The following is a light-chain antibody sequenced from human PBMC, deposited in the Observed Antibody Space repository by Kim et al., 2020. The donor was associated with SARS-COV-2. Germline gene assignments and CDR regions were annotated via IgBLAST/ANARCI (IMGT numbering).Light chain of an antibody. CDR3: QQYNSYSWT. J-gene: IGKJ1*01. CDR1: QSISSW. Sequence: TSVGDRVTITCRASQSISSWLAWYQQKPGKAPKLLIYDASSLESGVPSRFSGSGSGTEFTLTISSLQPDDFATYYCQQYNSYSWTFGQGTKVEIK. CDR2: DAS. V-gene: IGKV1-5*01.